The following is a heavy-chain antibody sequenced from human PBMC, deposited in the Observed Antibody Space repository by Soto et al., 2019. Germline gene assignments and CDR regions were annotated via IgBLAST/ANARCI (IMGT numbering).Heavy chain of an antibody. CDR1: GYTFTSYG. V-gene: IGHV1-18*01. J-gene: IGHJ4*02. CDR2: ISAYNGNT. D-gene: IGHD5-12*01. Sequence: ASVRVSCKASGYTFTSYGISWVRQAPGQGLEWMGWISAYNGNTNYAQKLQGRVTMTTDTSTSTAYMELRSLRSDDTAVYYCARDGIRIRGSDGNDYWGQGTLVTVSS. CDR3: ARDGIRIRGSDGNDY.